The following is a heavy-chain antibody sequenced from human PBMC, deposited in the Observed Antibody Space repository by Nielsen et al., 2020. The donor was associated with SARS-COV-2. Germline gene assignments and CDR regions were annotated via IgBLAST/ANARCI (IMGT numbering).Heavy chain of an antibody. CDR3: TRYSNYGLFDF. V-gene: IGHV4-39*01. D-gene: IGHD4-11*01. Sequence: RQAPGKGLEWIGNVFYRGRTYYSPPLQSRLSIAVATPQTLFPLNLYSVTAADTAVYYCTRYSNYGLFDFWGQGTLVTVSS. CDR2: VFYRGRT. J-gene: IGHJ4*02.